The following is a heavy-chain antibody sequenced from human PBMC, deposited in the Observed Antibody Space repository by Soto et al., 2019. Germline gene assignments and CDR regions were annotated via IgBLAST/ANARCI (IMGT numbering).Heavy chain of an antibody. V-gene: IGHV1-69*01. J-gene: IGHJ6*02. CDR1: GGTFSSYA. CDR3: AGYYYDSSGYYRPLGMDV. D-gene: IGHD3-22*01. CDR2: IIPIFGTA. Sequence: QVPLVQSGAEVKKPGSSVKVSCKASGGTFSSYAISWVRQAPGQGLEWMGGIIPIFGTANYAQKFQGRVTITADESTSTAYMELSSLRSEDTAVYYCAGYYYDSSGYYRPLGMDVWGQGTTVTVSS.